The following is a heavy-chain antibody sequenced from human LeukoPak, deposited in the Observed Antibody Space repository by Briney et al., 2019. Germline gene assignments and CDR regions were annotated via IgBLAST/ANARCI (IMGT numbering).Heavy chain of an antibody. D-gene: IGHD3-22*01. V-gene: IGHV3-7*03. CDR2: IKPDGSEK. J-gene: IGHJ4*02. Sequence: PGGSLRLSCAASGFTFSTYWMSWVRQAPGKGLEGVANIKPDGSEKYYVDSVKGRFTISRDNAKNSLYLQMNSLRAEDTAVYYCARYYYDSSGYYYFDYGGQGTLVTVSS. CDR1: GFTFSTYW. CDR3: ARYYYDSSGYYYFDY.